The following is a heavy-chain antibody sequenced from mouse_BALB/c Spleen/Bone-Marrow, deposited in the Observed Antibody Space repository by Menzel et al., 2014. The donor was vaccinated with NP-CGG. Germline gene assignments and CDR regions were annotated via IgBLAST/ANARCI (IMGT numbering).Heavy chain of an antibody. D-gene: IGHD1-1*01. CDR2: IWAGGST. Sequence: QVQLKESGPGLVAPSQSLSITCTVSEFSLTSYGVHWVRQPPGKGLGGLGVIWAGGSTNYNSALMSRLSISKDNSKSQVFLKMNSLQTDDTAMYYCARGGSSRAWFAYWGQGTLVTVSA. CDR3: ARGGSSRAWFAY. V-gene: IGHV2-9*02. J-gene: IGHJ3*01. CDR1: EFSLTSYG.